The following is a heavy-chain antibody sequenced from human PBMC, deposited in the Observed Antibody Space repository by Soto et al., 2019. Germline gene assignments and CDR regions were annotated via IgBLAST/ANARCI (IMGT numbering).Heavy chain of an antibody. CDR3: ARSQGGSSSLDIYYYYYYGMDV. D-gene: IGHD2-15*01. Sequence: QVQLVQSGAEVKKPGSSVKVSCKAPGGTFSTYAISWVRQAPGQGLEWRGWVIPILGTPKYAQKFQGRVTITADESTSTGYMELRSLRSEDTAVYSCARSQGGSSSLDIYYYYYYGMDVWGQGTTVTVSS. J-gene: IGHJ6*02. CDR1: GGTFSTYA. CDR2: VIPILGTP. V-gene: IGHV1-69*01.